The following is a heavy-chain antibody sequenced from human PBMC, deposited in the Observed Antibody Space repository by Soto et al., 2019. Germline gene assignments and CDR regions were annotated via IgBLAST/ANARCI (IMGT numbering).Heavy chain of an antibody. CDR1: GGSISSSSYY. D-gene: IGHD1-26*01. V-gene: IGHV4-39*01. J-gene: IGHJ5*02. Sequence: PEETLSLPCTVSGGSISSSSYYWGWIRQPPGKGLEWIGSIYYSGSTYYNPSLKSRVTISVDTSKNQFSLKLSSVTAADTAVYYWPRQDRYSGSYGAGNWFDPWGYGTLVTDSS. CDR3: PRQDRYSGSYGAGNWFDP. CDR2: IYYSGST.